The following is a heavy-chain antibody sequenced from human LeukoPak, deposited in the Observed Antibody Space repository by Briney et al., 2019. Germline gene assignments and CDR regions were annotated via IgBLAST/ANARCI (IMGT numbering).Heavy chain of an antibody. D-gene: IGHD3-10*01. CDR2: IRYDGTNK. Sequence: GGSLRLSCAASEFTFSNYGMHWVRQAPGKGLEWVAFIRYDGTNKYYADSVKGRFTISRDNSKNTLYLKMNSLRAEDTAVYYCAKNMVRGVSRGVFDYWGQGTLVTVSS. CDR3: AKNMVRGVSRGVFDY. J-gene: IGHJ4*02. CDR1: EFTFSNYG. V-gene: IGHV3-30*02.